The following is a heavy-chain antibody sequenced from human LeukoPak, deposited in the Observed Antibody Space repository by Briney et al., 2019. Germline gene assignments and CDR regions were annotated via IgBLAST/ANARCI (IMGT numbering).Heavy chain of an antibody. J-gene: IGHJ4*02. CDR3: ASDTLHYDFWSGYTTYYFDY. D-gene: IGHD3-3*01. CDR2: INPNSGGT. CDR1: GYTFTDYY. Sequence: ASVKVSCKASGYTFTDYYMHWVRQAPGQGLEWMGWINPNSGGTNYAQKFQGRVTMTRDTSISTAYMELSRLRSDDTAVYYCASDTLHYDFWSGYTTYYFDYWGQGTLVTVSS. V-gene: IGHV1-2*02.